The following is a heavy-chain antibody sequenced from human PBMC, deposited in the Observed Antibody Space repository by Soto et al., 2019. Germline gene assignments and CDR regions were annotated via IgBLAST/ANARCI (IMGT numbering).Heavy chain of an antibody. J-gene: IGHJ4*02. V-gene: IGHV3-23*01. CDR2: IRQSGDRS. CDR3: VTAVRTRLDN. CDR1: GFIFSNFA. D-gene: IGHD3-10*01. Sequence: QLLESGGDLVQPGGSLRLSCAASGFIFSNFAMYWVRRAPGKGLEWVSSIRQSGDRSSYADSAKGRFTISRDNSKNTLYLQMHGLRLDDTAVYYCVTAVRTRLDNWGPGTLVTVSS.